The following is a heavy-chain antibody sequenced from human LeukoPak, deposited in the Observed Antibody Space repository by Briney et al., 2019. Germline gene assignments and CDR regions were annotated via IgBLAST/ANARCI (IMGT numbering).Heavy chain of an antibody. CDR3: AELGITMIGGV. D-gene: IGHD3-10*02. V-gene: IGHV3-48*03. Sequence: GGSLSLSCAASGLTFSSYEMNWVRQAPGKGLEWVSYISSSGSTIYYADSVKGRFTISRDNAMNSLYLQMNSLRAEDTAVYYCAELGITMIGGVWGKGTTVTISS. CDR1: GLTFSSYE. CDR2: ISSSGSTI. J-gene: IGHJ6*04.